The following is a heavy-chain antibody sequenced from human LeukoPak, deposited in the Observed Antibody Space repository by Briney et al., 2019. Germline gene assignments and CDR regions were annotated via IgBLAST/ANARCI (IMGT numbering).Heavy chain of an antibody. CDR3: ARVRDKWLRHPYYFDY. CDR1: GGSTSSSSYY. CDR2: IYYAGGT. V-gene: IGHV4-39*07. D-gene: IGHD5-12*01. J-gene: IGHJ4*02. Sequence: SETLSLTCTVSGGSTSSSSYYWGWIRQPPGKGLEWIGTIYYAGGTDYNPSLKSRVTISIDTSKNQFSLKLYSVTAADTAMYYCARVRDKWLRHPYYFDYWGQGTLVTVSS.